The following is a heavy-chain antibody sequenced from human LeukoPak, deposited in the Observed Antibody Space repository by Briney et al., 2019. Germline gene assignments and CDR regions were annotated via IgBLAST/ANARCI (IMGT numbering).Heavy chain of an antibody. CDR1: GFTFNKAW. J-gene: IGHJ4*02. CDR3: VRGSSSWYYFDPWVFDY. CDR2: LRSTSDGGTA. D-gene: IGHD6-13*01. V-gene: IGHV3-15*01. Sequence: PGGSLRLSCAASGFTFNKAWMSWVRQAPGKGLEWVGRLRSTSDGGTADYAAPVKGRFTISRDDSKNTLYLQMNSLRAEDTAVYYCVRGSSSWYYFDPWVFDYWGQGTLVTVSS.